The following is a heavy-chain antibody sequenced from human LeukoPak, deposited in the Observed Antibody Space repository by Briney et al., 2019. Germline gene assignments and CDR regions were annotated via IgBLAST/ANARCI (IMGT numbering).Heavy chain of an antibody. V-gene: IGHV4-38-2*01. J-gene: IGHJ5*02. Sequence: SETLSLTCAVSVYSFSRGYYCGWIGQPPGKGLEWIGKRNRSGSTNYNPSLKSRVTISEDTSKTQFSLKLTSVTAADSAGYYCARAGRGLASPRRYEPANWFDPWGQGTLVIVSS. CDR1: VYSFSRGYY. CDR2: RNRSGST. D-gene: IGHD3-3*02. CDR3: ARAGRGLASPRRYEPANWFDP.